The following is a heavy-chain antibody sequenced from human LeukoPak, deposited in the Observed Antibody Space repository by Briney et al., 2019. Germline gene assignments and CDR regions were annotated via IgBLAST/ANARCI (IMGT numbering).Heavy chain of an antibody. V-gene: IGHV4-59*01. Sequence: PSETLSLTCTVSGGSISSYYWSWIRQPPGKGLEWIGYIYYSGSTNYNPSLKSRVTISVDTSKSQFSLKLSSVTAADTAVYYCARDLSGSYGYFDYWGQGTLVTVSS. CDR3: ARDLSGSYGYFDY. CDR2: IYYSGST. D-gene: IGHD1-26*01. J-gene: IGHJ4*02. CDR1: GGSISSYY.